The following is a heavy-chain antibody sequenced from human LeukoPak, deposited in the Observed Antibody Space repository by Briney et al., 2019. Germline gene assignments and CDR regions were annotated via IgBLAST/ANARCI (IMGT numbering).Heavy chain of an antibody. CDR3: ARSRPNDYGDKPVDY. CDR2: MNPNSGNT. CDR1: GYTFTSYD. D-gene: IGHD4-23*01. J-gene: IGHJ4*02. V-gene: IGHV1-8*03. Sequence: GASVKVSCKASGYTFTSYDINWVRQATGQGLEWMGWMNPNSGNTGYAQKFQGRVTITRNTSISTVYMELSSLRSDDTAVYYCARSRPNDYGDKPVDYWGRGTLVTVSS.